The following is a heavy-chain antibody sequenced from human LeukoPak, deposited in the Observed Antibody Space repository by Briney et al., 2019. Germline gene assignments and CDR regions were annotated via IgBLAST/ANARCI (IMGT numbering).Heavy chain of an antibody. V-gene: IGHV1-2*02. CDR1: GYTFTVYY. D-gene: IGHD7-27*01. Sequence: GALVKVSCKASGYTFTVYYLHWVRQAPGQGLEWMGWINPNSGGSNYAQKFQGRVTMTRDTSISTAYMELSRLRSDDTAVYYCARDGNWGSLRGAFDIWGQGTIVTVSS. J-gene: IGHJ3*02. CDR2: INPNSGGS. CDR3: ARDGNWGSLRGAFDI.